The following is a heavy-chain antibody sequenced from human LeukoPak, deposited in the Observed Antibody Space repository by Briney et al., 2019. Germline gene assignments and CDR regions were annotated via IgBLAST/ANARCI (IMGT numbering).Heavy chain of an antibody. Sequence: SETLSLTCAVYGGSFSGYYWSWIRQPPGKGLEWIGEINHSGSTNYNPSLKSRVTISVDTSKNQFSLKLSSVTAADTAVYYCARAGNYGDYFFFDYWGQGTLVTVSS. V-gene: IGHV4-34*01. J-gene: IGHJ4*02. CDR1: GGSFSGYY. CDR3: ARAGNYGDYFFFDY. D-gene: IGHD4-17*01. CDR2: INHSGST.